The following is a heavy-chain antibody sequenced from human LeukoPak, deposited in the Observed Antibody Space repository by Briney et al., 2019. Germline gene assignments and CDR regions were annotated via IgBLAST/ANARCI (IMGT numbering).Heavy chain of an antibody. J-gene: IGHJ4*02. CDR1: GGSISSSNYY. CDR2: IYYTGST. V-gene: IGHV4-39*07. D-gene: IGHD6-19*01. Sequence: SETLSLTCAVSGGSISSSNYYWGWIRQPPGKGLEWIGNIYYTGSTYYNPSLTSRVTISVDTSKNQFSLKLSSVTAADTAVYYCARDEDSSGWYKGGRDYWGQGTLVTVSS. CDR3: ARDEDSSGWYKGGRDY.